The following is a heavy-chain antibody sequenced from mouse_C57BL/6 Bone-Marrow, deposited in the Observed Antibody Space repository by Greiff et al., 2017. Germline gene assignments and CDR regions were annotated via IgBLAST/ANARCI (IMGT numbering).Heavy chain of an antibody. V-gene: IGHV5-6*01. Sequence: EVKVVESGGDLVKPGGSLKLSCAASGFTFSSYGMSWVRQTPDKRLAWVATISSGGSYTYYPDSVQGRFPISRDNAKNTLYLQMSSLKSEDTAMYYCARQGRYFDVWGTGTTVTVSS. J-gene: IGHJ1*03. CDR1: GFTFSSYG. CDR2: ISSGGSYT. CDR3: ARQGRYFDV.